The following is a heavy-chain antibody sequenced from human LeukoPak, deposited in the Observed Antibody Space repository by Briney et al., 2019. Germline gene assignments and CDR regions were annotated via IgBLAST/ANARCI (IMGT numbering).Heavy chain of an antibody. V-gene: IGHV4-59*01. D-gene: IGHD2-2*01. CDR3: ARGVVPAAPTLFAY. CDR1: GGSISSYY. Sequence: SETLSLTCTVSGGSISSYYWSCIRQPPGKGLEWIGYIYYSGSTNYNPSLKSRVTISVDTSKNQFSLKLSSVTAADTAVYYCARGVVPAAPTLFAYWGQGTPVTVSS. CDR2: IYYSGST. J-gene: IGHJ4*02.